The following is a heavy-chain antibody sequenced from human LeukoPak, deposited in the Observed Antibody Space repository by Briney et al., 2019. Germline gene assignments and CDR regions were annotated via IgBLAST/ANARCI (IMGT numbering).Heavy chain of an antibody. CDR1: GYTFTSYD. Sequence: ASVKVSCKASGYTFTSYDMHWVRQAPGQGLEWMGIINPSGGSTSYAQKFQGRVPMTRDTSTSTVYMELSSLRSEDTAVYYCARGGEEQQLASYYFDHWGQGTLVTVSS. D-gene: IGHD6-13*01. CDR3: ARGGEEQQLASYYFDH. CDR2: INPSGGST. J-gene: IGHJ4*02. V-gene: IGHV1-46*01.